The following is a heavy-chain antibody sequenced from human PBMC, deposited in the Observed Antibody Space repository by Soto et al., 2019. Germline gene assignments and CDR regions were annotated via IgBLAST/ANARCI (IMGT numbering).Heavy chain of an antibody. J-gene: IGHJ4*01. Sequence: ASVKVSCKASGGTFNSYAISWVRQAPGQGLEWMGGIIPIFGTANYAQKFQGRVTITADESTSTAYMELSSLRSEDTAVYYCARSLGYPKTPFDYWGHGTLVTVSS. D-gene: IGHD2-2*03. CDR1: GGTFNSYA. CDR2: IIPIFGTA. CDR3: ARSLGYPKTPFDY. V-gene: IGHV1-69*13.